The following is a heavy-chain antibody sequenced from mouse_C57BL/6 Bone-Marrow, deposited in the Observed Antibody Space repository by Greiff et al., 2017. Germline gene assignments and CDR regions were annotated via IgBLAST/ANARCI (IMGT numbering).Heavy chain of an antibody. CDR3: ARRWLLVYYFDY. CDR1: GYSITSGYY. CDR2: ISYDGSN. V-gene: IGHV3-6*01. J-gene: IGHJ2*01. Sequence: DVKLQESGPGLVKPSQSLSLTCSVTGYSITSGYYWNWIRQFPGNKLEWMGYISYDGSNNYNPSLKNRISITRDTSKNQFFLKLNSVTTEDTATYYCARRWLLVYYFDYWGQGTTLTVSS. D-gene: IGHD2-3*01.